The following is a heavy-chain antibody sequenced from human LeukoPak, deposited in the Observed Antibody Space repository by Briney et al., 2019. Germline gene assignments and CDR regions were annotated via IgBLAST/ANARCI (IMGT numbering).Heavy chain of an antibody. CDR2: IIPISGTR. J-gene: IGHJ6*03. V-gene: IGHV1-69*01. Sequence: SVKVSCKASGGTFSSRGISWVRQAPGQGLEWMGGIIPISGTRNYPQKFQGRVTLTADESTSTAYMELSSLRSEDTAVYYCARGGGDRNCYYMEVWGNGTTVTVSS. CDR1: GGTFSSRG. CDR3: ARGGGDRNCYYMEV. D-gene: IGHD3-16*01.